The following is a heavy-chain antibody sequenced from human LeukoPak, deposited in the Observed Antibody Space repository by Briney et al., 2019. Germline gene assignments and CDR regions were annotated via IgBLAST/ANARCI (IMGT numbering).Heavy chain of an antibody. Sequence: GGSLRLSCAASGFTFSSYAMHWVRQAPGKGLEWVAVISYDGSNKYYADSVKGRFTISRDNSKNTLYLQMNSLRAEDTAVYYCARDHSSSFYYYYYTDVWGKGTTVTVSS. D-gene: IGHD6-13*01. J-gene: IGHJ6*03. CDR1: GFTFSSYA. CDR3: ARDHSSSFYYYYYTDV. CDR2: ISYDGSNK. V-gene: IGHV3-30-3*01.